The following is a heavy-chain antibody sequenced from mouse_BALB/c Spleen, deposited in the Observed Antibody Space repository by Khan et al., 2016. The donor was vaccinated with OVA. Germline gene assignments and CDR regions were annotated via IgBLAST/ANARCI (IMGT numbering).Heavy chain of an antibody. J-gene: IGHJ4*01. CDR3: ATSLCYGDSYAMDY. V-gene: IGHV3-2*02. CDR2: ISSTGST. Sequence: EVQLQESGPGLVKPSQSLSLTCTVTGYSITSDYAWNWIRQFPGNKLEWMGYISSTGSTSYNPSLKSRISITRDTSKNQFFLHLNSVTTEDTATYYCATSLCYGDSYAMDYWGQGTSVTVSS. CDR1: GYSITSDYA. D-gene: IGHD2-13*01.